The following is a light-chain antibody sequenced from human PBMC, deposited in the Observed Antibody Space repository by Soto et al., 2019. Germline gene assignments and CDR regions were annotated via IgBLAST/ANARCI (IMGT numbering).Light chain of an antibody. CDR3: QQYVASPPSWT. V-gene: IGKV3-20*01. CDR2: RAF. J-gene: IGKJ1*01. Sequence: EIVLTQSPGTLSLSPGERATLSCRSSQSVSSGYSAWYQQKPGQAPRLLIFRAFNRATGIPDRFSGSGSGTDFTLTISRLEPEDFAVYYCQQYVASPPSWTFGQGTKVEIK. CDR1: QSVSSGY.